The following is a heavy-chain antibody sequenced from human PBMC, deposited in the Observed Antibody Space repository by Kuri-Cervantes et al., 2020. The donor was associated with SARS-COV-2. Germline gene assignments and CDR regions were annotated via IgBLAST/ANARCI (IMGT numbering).Heavy chain of an antibody. V-gene: IGHV4-59*12. J-gene: IGHJ6*03. Sequence: SHGSITSNFWTWIRQPPGRGLEWIGDVHSSGSTNYNPSLESRVTISTDTSKNQFSLKLSSVTAAGTAVYYCARNSGYSSGWFYYYYYMDVWGKGTTVTVSS. CDR2: VHSSGST. CDR3: ARNSGYSSGWFYYYYYMDV. CDR1: HGSITSNF. D-gene: IGHD6-19*01.